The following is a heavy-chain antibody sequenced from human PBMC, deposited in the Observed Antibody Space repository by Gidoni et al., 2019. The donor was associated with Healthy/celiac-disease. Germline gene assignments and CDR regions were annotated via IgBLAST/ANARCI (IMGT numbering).Heavy chain of an antibody. CDR1: GFTFSSYA. V-gene: IGHV3-30-3*01. CDR2: ISYDGSNK. J-gene: IGHJ4*02. D-gene: IGHD6-19*01. Sequence: QVQLVESGGGVVQPGRSLRLSCAASGFTFSSYAMHWVRQAPGKGLEWVAVISYDGSNKYYADSVKGRFTISRDNSKNTLYLQMNSLRAEDTAVYYCARGIAVAGDDFDYWGQGTLVTVSS. CDR3: ARGIAVAGDDFDY.